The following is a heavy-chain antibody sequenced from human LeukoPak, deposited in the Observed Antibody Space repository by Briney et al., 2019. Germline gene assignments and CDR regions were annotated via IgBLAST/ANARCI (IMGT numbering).Heavy chain of an antibody. CDR2: IHYSGST. D-gene: IGHD2-2*01. V-gene: IGHV4-59*08. J-gene: IGHJ6*03. CDR1: GGSTSSYY. CDR3: ARQQSPAYYYYYMDV. Sequence: SETLSLTCTFSGGSTSSYYWSWIRQTPGKGLEWIGYIHYSGSTNYNPSLKSRVTMSVDTSKNQFSLKLSSVTAADTAVYYCARQQSPAYYYYYMDVWGKGTTVTVSS.